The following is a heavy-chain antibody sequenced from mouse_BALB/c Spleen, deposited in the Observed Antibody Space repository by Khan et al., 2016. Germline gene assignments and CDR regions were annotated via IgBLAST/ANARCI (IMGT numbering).Heavy chain of an antibody. Sequence: QVQLQQSGPGLVAPSQSLSITCTVSGFSLTSYGVHWVRQPPGKGLEWLGVIWAGGSTTYNSALMSRLIISKDKSKSQVCLKMNSLQTDDTAMYYCATLYDGYYDAYWGQGTLVTVSA. CDR3: ATLYDGYYDAY. V-gene: IGHV2-9*02. CDR2: IWAGGST. CDR1: GFSLTSYG. J-gene: IGHJ3*01. D-gene: IGHD2-3*01.